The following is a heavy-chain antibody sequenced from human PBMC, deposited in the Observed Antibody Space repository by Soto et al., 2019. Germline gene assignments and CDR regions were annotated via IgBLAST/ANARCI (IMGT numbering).Heavy chain of an antibody. CDR2: IWYDGSNK. J-gene: IGHJ4*02. Sequence: GGSLRLSCAASGFTFSSYGMHWVRQAPGKGLEWVAVIWYDGSNKYYADSVKGRFTISRDNSKNTLYLQMNSLRAEDTAVYYCARDGTENENILGHGLDYWGQGTLVTVSS. V-gene: IGHV3-33*01. D-gene: IGHD1-1*01. CDR3: ARDGTENENILGHGLDY. CDR1: GFTFSSYG.